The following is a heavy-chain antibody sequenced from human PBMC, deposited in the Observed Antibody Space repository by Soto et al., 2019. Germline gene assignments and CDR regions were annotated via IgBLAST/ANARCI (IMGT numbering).Heavy chain of an antibody. CDR3: ARLLGYCSSTSCYRYYYYGMDV. J-gene: IGHJ6*02. V-gene: IGHV1-3*01. Sequence: ASVKVSCKASGYTFTSYAMHWVRQAPGQRLEWMGWINARNGNTKYSQKFQGGVTITRDTSASTAYMELSSLRSEDTAVYYCARLLGYCSSTSCYRYYYYGMDVWGQGTTVTVSS. CDR2: INARNGNT. D-gene: IGHD2-2*02. CDR1: GYTFTSYA.